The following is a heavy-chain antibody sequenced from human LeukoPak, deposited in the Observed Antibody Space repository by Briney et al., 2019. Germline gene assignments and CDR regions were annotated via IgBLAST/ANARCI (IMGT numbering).Heavy chain of an antibody. CDR1: GYPFTRSD. CDR3: ARGDYYGSSCYYYFPAY. CDR2: MNTTSGNT. J-gene: IGHJ4*02. V-gene: IGHV1-8*01. D-gene: IGHD3-22*01. Sequence: GASVKVCCTASGYPFTRSDINWVRQSAGPGLEWMGWMNTTSGNTGSAQKFQGRVTMTRQNSIRTTYMALSCLRSADTALYYSARGDYYGSSCYYYFPAYWCQGTLVVVSS.